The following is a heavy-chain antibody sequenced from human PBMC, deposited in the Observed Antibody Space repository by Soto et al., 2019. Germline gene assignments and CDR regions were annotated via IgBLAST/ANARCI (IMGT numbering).Heavy chain of an antibody. CDR1: GYTFTRYG. D-gene: IGHD3-22*01. J-gene: IGHJ4*02. V-gene: IGHV1-3*01. Sequence: ASVKVSCKASGYTFTRYGMNWVRQAPGQRLECLGWINAGNGNTKYSQKFQGRVTITRDTSASTAYMELSSLRSEDTAVYYCAREFRGYYDSSGYHTGVIYYCGQRTLVTVSS. CDR3: AREFRGYYDSSGYHTGVIYY. CDR2: INAGNGNT.